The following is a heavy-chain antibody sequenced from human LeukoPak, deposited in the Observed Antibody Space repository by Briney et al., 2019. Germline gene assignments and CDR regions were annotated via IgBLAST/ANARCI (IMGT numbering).Heavy chain of an antibody. Sequence: ASVKVSCKASGYTFTGYYMHWVRQAPGQGLEWMGWINPNSGGTNYAQKFQGRVTMTRDTSISTAYMEPSSLRSDDTAVYYCARGRTIAAAGRSTGDYWGQGTLVTVSS. V-gene: IGHV1-2*02. D-gene: IGHD6-13*01. CDR3: ARGRTIAAAGRSTGDY. J-gene: IGHJ4*02. CDR2: INPNSGGT. CDR1: GYTFTGYY.